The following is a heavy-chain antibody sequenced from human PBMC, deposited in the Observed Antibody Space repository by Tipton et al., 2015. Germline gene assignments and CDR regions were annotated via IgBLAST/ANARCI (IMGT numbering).Heavy chain of an antibody. Sequence: SLRLSCAASGFTFKNAGMHWVRQAPGKGLEWVANIKQDGSEKYYVDSVKGRFTISRDNAKNSLFLQMNSLTAEDTAFYYCAREGSSWYFGVYWGQGTLVSVSS. J-gene: IGHJ4*02. D-gene: IGHD6-13*01. CDR2: IKQDGSEK. V-gene: IGHV3-7*03. CDR3: AREGSSWYFGVY. CDR1: GFTFKNAG.